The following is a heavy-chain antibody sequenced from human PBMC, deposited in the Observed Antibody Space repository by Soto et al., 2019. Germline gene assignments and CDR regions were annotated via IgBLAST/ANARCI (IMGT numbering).Heavy chain of an antibody. CDR2: IYYSGST. CDR1: GGSVSSGSYY. D-gene: IGHD4-17*01. CDR3: ATVMHDYGITWVDS. Sequence: SETLSLTCTVSGGSVSSGSYYWSWIRQPPGKGLEWIGYIYYSGSTNYNPSLKSRVIISVDTSKNQFSLRLTSVTAADTGIYYCATVMHDYGITWVDSWGQGPLVPVSS. V-gene: IGHV4-61*01. J-gene: IGHJ5*01.